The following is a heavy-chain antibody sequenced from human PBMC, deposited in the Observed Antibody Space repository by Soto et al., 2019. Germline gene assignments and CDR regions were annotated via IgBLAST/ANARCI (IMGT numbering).Heavy chain of an antibody. Sequence: GGSLRLSCAASGFTFINYAMSWVRQAPGKGLEWVSTISGSGGSTYYADSVKGRLTISRDNSKNTLYLQINSLRAEDMAIFYCAKGTSGAREVVVLDVWGQGTTVTVSS. J-gene: IGHJ6*02. CDR3: AKGTSGAREVVVLDV. V-gene: IGHV3-23*01. CDR2: ISGSGGST. D-gene: IGHD3-22*01. CDR1: GFTFINYA.